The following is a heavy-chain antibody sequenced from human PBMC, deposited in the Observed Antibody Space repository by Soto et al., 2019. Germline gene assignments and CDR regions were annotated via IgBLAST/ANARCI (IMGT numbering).Heavy chain of an antibody. CDR2: ISAHNGNT. J-gene: IGHJ4*02. CDR1: GYTFTSYG. CDR3: TRGRYGDY. Sequence: QVHLVQSGAEVKKPGASVKVSCKASGYTFTSYGITWVRQAPGQGLEWMGWISAHNGNTDYAQKLQGRVIVTRDTSASTAYMKLRSLRSDVTAVYYCTRGRYGDYWGQGALVTVSS. D-gene: IGHD1-1*01. V-gene: IGHV1-18*01.